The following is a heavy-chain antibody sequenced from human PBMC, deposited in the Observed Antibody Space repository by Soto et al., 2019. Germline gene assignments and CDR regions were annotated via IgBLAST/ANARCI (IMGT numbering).Heavy chain of an antibody. J-gene: IGHJ6*02. CDR3: ARHAVVVVADTLFYGMDV. Sequence: ASVKVSCKASGYSFTSYSIHWVRQAPGQGLEWMGIINPSDGSTSFAQKFQGRVTVTRDTSTSTVYMDLSSLRSEDMAVYYCARHAVVVVADTLFYGMDVWGQGTMVTVS. CDR2: INPSDGST. CDR1: GYSFTSYS. V-gene: IGHV1-46*01. D-gene: IGHD2-15*01.